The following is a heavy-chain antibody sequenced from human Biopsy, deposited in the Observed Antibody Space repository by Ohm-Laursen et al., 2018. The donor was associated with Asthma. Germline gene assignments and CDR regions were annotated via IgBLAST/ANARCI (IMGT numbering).Heavy chain of an antibody. CDR1: GGTFSSNS. J-gene: IGHJ4*02. CDR2: IIPIFGPT. V-gene: IGHV1-69*13. D-gene: IGHD2-2*01. Sequence: SVKVSCKASGGTFSSNSINWVRQAPGQGLEWMGRIIPIFGPTNYAQKFQGRVTISADDSTSSAYMELSSLSSEDTALYYCARGPEYVRSSGALDYWGQGTLVTVSS. CDR3: ARGPEYVRSSGALDY.